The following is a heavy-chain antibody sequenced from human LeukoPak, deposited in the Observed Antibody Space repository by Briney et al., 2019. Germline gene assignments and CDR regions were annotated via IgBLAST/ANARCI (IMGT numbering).Heavy chain of an antibody. CDR1: GYTFTSYG. Sequence: ASVKVSCKASGYTFTSYGISWVRQAPGQGLEWMGWISAYNGNTNYAQKLQGRVTMTTDTSTSTAYMELRSLRSDDTAVYYCAKTKYSSPIYYYYMDVWGKGTTVTVSS. V-gene: IGHV1-18*01. D-gene: IGHD6-13*01. J-gene: IGHJ6*03. CDR2: ISAYNGNT. CDR3: AKTKYSSPIYYYYMDV.